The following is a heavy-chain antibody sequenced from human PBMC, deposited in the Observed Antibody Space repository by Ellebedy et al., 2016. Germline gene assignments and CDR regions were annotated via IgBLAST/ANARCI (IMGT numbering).Heavy chain of an antibody. CDR3: ARIPIGTTLYDY. Sequence: SGPTLVKPTQTLTLTCTFSVFSLTTDGMRVSWIRQPPRRALEWLARIDWDDDEFYSTSLKTRVTISKDTSRNQVVLTMTNMDPVDTATYYCARIPIGTTLYDYWGQGTLVTVSS. CDR1: VFSLTTDGMR. V-gene: IGHV2-70*04. D-gene: IGHD2/OR15-2a*01. J-gene: IGHJ4*02. CDR2: IDWDDDE.